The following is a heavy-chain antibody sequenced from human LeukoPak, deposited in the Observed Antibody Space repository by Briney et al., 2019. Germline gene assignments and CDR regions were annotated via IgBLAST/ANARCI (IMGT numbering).Heavy chain of an antibody. V-gene: IGHV3-48*03. CDR3: ARDKGSTSLDYFDY. CDR2: ISSSGSTI. D-gene: IGHD2-2*01. CDR1: GFTSSSYE. J-gene: IGHJ4*02. Sequence: PGGSLRLSCAASGFTSSSYEMNWVRQAPGKGLEWVSYISSSGSTIYYADSVKGRFTISRDNAKNSLYLQMNSLRAEDTAVYYCARDKGSTSLDYFDYWGQGTLVTVSS.